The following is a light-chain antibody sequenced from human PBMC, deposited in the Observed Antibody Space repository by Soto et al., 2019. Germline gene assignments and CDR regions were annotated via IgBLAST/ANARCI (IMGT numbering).Light chain of an antibody. V-gene: IGKV4-1*01. Sequence: DIVMTQSPDSLAVSLGERATINCKSSQTALYSSNYLAWYQQKPGQPPKLLIYWASTRESGVPDRFSGSGSGTDFTLTISSLQAEDVAVYYCQQYYTTPVTFGQGTKVEIK. J-gene: IGKJ1*01. CDR1: QTALYSSNY. CDR3: QQYYTTPVT. CDR2: WAS.